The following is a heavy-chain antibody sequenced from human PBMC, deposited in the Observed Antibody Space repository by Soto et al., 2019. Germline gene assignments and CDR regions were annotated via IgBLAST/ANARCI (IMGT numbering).Heavy chain of an antibody. CDR2: INESGST. V-gene: IGHV4-34*01. D-gene: IGHD1-1*01. CDR3: ARGSGIVALPGELEDVKYDY. J-gene: IGHJ4*02. Sequence: QVQLQQWGAGLVKPSETLSLSCAVYGQSFSGHSWAWIRQPPGKGLEWIGEINESGSTYYNPSLKSRVTISTDTSKNHFSLKLSSVSAADTAAYFCARGSGIVALPGELEDVKYDYWGQGTLVNVSS. CDR1: GQSFSGHS.